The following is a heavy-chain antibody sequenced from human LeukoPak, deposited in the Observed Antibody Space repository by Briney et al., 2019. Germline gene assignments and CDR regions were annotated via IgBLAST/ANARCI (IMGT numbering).Heavy chain of an antibody. CDR2: ISYDGSNK. CDR3: AKVPYDFWSGYCLDY. D-gene: IGHD3-3*01. Sequence: GGSLRLSCAASGFTFSSYGMHWVRQAPGKGLEWVAGISYDGSNKYYADSVKGRFTISRDNSKNTLYLQMNSLRAEDTAVYYCAKVPYDFWSGYCLDYWGQGTLVTVSS. V-gene: IGHV3-30*18. J-gene: IGHJ4*02. CDR1: GFTFSSYG.